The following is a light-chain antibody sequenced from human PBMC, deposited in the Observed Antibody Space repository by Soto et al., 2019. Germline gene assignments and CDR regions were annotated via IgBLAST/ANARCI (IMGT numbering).Light chain of an antibody. J-gene: IGKJ5*01. V-gene: IGKV3-11*01. CDR3: QQRSNT. CDR2: DAF. CDR1: QSVSTY. Sequence: EIVLTQSPATLSLSPGERATLSCRASQSVSTYLAWYQQKPGQAPRLLIYDAFNRATGVPARFSGSGSGTDFTLTISSLEPEDFAVYYCQQRSNTFGQGTRLEIK.